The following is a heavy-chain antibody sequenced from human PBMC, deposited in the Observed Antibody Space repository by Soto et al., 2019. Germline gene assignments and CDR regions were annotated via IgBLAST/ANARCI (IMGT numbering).Heavy chain of an antibody. D-gene: IGHD2-2*02. CDR1: GGTFSSYA. V-gene: IGHV1-69*13. CDR2: IIPIFGTA. J-gene: IGHJ6*02. CDR3: ARVEVPAAITYYYGMDV. Sequence: GASVKVSCKASGGTFSSYAISWVRQAPGQGLEWMGGIIPIFGTANYAQKFQGRVTITADESTSTAYMELSSLRSEDTAAYYCARVEVPAAITYYYGMDVWGQGTTVTVSS.